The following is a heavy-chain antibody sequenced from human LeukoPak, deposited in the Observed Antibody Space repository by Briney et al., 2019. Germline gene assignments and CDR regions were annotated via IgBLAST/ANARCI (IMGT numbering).Heavy chain of an antibody. V-gene: IGHV1-24*01. Sequence: ASVRVSCMVSGDTLTALSMHWVRQAPGKGLEWMGGFHPEDGETIYAQTFQGRVTMTEDTSTDTAYMELSSLRSDDTAVYYCTTGKIYCSTTSCSDDYWGQGTLVTVSS. D-gene: IGHD2-2*01. J-gene: IGHJ4*02. CDR1: GDTLTALS. CDR3: TTGKIYCSTTSCSDDY. CDR2: FHPEDGET.